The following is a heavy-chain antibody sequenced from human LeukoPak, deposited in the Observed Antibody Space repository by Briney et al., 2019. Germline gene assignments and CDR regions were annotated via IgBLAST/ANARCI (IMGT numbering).Heavy chain of an antibody. CDR2: ISGSGGST. J-gene: IGHJ4*02. CDR1: GFTFSSYA. V-gene: IGHV3-23*01. CDR3: AKDQTITMIVVAAFDY. Sequence: GGSLRLSCAASGFTFSSYAMSWVRQAPGKGLEWVSAISGSGGSTYYADSVKGRFTISRDNSKNTLYLQMNSLRAEDTAVYYCAKDQTITMIVVAAFDYWGQGTLVTVSS. D-gene: IGHD3-22*01.